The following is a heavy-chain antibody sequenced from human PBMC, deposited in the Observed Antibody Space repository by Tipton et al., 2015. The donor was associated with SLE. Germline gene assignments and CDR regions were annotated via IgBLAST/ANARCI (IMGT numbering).Heavy chain of an antibody. CDR1: GGAFSGHY. V-gene: IGHV4-34*01. Sequence: TLSLTCAVYGGAFSGHYWNWIRQPPGKGLEWIGEINHSGSTNYKPSLKSRVTISVDTSKNQFLLRWTSVTAADTAVYYCARGGRWGDFDFWGQGTLVTVS. J-gene: IGHJ4*02. CDR3: ARGGRWGDFDF. D-gene: IGHD4-23*01. CDR2: INHSGST.